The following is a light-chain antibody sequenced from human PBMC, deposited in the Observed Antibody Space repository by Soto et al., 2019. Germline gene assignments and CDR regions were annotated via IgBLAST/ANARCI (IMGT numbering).Light chain of an antibody. J-gene: IGKJ5*01. V-gene: IGKV3-11*01. CDR1: QTVRNN. CDR3: QQRSNWPPKIT. CDR2: DAS. Sequence: EIVLTQSPATLSLSPGERATLSCRASQTVRNNLAWYQQRPGQAPRLLIYDASSRATGIPARFSGSGSGTDFTLTISSLEPEVFAVYYCQQRSNWPPKITFGQGTRLEIK.